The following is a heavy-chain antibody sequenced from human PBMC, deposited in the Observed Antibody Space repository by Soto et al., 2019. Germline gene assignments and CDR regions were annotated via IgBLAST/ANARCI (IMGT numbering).Heavy chain of an antibody. CDR1: GDPVSSVGYY. D-gene: IGHD1-1*01. CDR3: AGKQGTSQPSDR. V-gene: IGHV4-31*03. Sequence: SETLSLTCSVSGDPVSSVGYYWTWVRQHPVKGLEWIGYIYHTGSTYYNPSLQSRLTMSIDTSKNQFSLHLYSVTAADTAVYYRAGKQGTSQPSDRWGQGTLVTVSS. CDR2: IYHTGST. J-gene: IGHJ5*02.